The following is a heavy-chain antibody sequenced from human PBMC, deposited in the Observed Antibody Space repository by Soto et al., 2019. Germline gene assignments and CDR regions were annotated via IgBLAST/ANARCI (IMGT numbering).Heavy chain of an antibody. Sequence: SQTLSLTCAISGYSVSSNSAALNWISQSPSRGLDWLGRTYYRSKWYNDYAVSVKSRITINPDTSKNQFSLKLKSVTPEDTAVYYCARERHSGYLKSGNWFEPWGQGTMVTVSS. CDR1: GYSVSSNSAA. CDR3: ARERHSGYLKSGNWFEP. J-gene: IGHJ5*02. V-gene: IGHV6-1*01. D-gene: IGHD5-12*01. CDR2: TYYRSKWYN.